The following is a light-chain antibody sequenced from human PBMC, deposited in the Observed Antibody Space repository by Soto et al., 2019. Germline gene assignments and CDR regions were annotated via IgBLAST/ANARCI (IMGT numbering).Light chain of an antibody. Sequence: DIRITQAPSTLCASVGDRVTITCRACQSISSWLAWYQQKPGKAPKLLIYDASSLQSGVPSRFSGSRSGPDFTLTISSLQPEDFATYYCQQSYSSPPTFGQGTKVDI. CDR3: QQSYSSPPT. J-gene: IGKJ1*01. CDR1: QSISSW. V-gene: IGKV1-39*01. CDR2: DAS.